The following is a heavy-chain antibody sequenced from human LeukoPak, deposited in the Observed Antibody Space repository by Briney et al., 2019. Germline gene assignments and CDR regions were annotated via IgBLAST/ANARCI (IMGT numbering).Heavy chain of an antibody. Sequence: ASVKVSCKASGYTFTGYYIPWVRQAPGQGLEWMGWINPDSGGTNYAQKFQGRVTMTRDTSISIVYMELSSLRSDDTAVYYCARVVGAVTGDYYYYGMDVWGQGTTVTVSS. D-gene: IGHD7-27*01. CDR3: ARVVGAVTGDYYYYGMDV. CDR1: GYTFTGYY. V-gene: IGHV1-2*02. CDR2: INPDSGGT. J-gene: IGHJ6*02.